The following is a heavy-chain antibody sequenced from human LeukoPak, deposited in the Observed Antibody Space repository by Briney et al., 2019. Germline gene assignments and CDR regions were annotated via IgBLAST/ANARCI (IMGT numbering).Heavy chain of an antibody. J-gene: IGHJ6*03. CDR1: GGSFSGYY. V-gene: IGHV4-34*01. D-gene: IGHD6-25*01. CDR3: ASGPAGYYYMDV. CDR2: INHSGST. Sequence: SETLSLTCAVYGGSFSGYYWSWIRQPPGKGLEWIGEINHSGSTNYNPSLKSRVTISVDTSKNQFSLKLSSVTAADTAVYYCASGPAGYYYMDVWGKGTTVTVSS.